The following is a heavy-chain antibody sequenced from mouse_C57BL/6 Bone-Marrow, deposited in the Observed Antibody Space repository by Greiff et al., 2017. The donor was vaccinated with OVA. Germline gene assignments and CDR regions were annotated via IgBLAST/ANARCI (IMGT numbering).Heavy chain of an antibody. Sequence: VQLKQSGPELVKPGASVKISCKASGYTFTDYYINWVKQRPGQGLEWIGWIFPGSGSTYYNEKFKGKATLTVDKSSSTAYMLLSSLTSEDSAVYFCAREGIYYYSYFDVWGTGTTVTVSS. CDR2: IFPGSGST. CDR1: GYTFTDYY. V-gene: IGHV1-75*01. D-gene: IGHD1-1*01. CDR3: AREGIYYYSYFDV. J-gene: IGHJ1*03.